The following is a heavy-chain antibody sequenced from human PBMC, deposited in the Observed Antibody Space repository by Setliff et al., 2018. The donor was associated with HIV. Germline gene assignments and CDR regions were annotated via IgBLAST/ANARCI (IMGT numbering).Heavy chain of an antibody. Sequence: SETLSLTCAVSGYSIRSSYWWGWIRQSPGKGLEWIGNVCNSGNTYYNPSLKRRVTMSVDTFKNQFSRKLSSVTAVDTAVYYFARTALWFDKANWYFDLWGRGTLVTVSS. CDR2: VCNSGNT. CDR1: GYSIRSSYW. J-gene: IGHJ2*01. V-gene: IGHV4-28*01. CDR3: ARTALWFDKANWYFDL. D-gene: IGHD3-10*01.